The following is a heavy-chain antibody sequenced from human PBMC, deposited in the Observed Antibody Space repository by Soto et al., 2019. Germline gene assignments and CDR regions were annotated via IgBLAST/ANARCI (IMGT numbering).Heavy chain of an antibody. D-gene: IGHD3-10*01. Sequence: PSQTLSLTCGISGDSVSSNSATWNWIRQSPSRGLEWLGRTYYRSQWHNEYEESVKSRITINPDTSKNQFSLQLNSMSPEDTAVYYHARERGFLSEALDIWGRGTMVTVSS. CDR2: TYYRSQWHN. CDR1: GDSVSSNSAT. V-gene: IGHV6-1*01. J-gene: IGHJ3*02. CDR3: ARERGFLSEALDI.